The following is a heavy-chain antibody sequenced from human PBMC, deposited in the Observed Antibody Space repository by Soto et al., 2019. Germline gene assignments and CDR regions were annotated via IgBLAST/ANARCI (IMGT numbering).Heavy chain of an antibody. V-gene: IGHV4-39*01. CDR1: GGSISSSSYY. J-gene: IGHJ4*02. Sequence: SETLSLTCTVSGGSISSSSYYWGWIRQPPGKGLEWIGSIYYSGSTYYNPSLKSRVTISVDTSKNQFSLKLSSVTAADTAVYYCARHTITIFGVDHFDYGGQGTLVTVSS. D-gene: IGHD3-3*01. CDR2: IYYSGST. CDR3: ARHTITIFGVDHFDY.